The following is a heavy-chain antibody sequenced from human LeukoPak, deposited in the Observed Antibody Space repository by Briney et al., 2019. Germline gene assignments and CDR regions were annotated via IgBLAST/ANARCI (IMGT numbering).Heavy chain of an antibody. CDR3: ASLDGSGSYSTNQHHGDFDY. CDR2: INPNSGGT. V-gene: IGHV1-2*02. CDR1: GYTFTGYH. J-gene: IGHJ4*02. D-gene: IGHD3-10*01. Sequence: ASVKVSCKASGYTFTGYHMHWVRQAPGQGLEWMGWINPNSGGTNYAQKFQGRVTMTRDTSISTAYMELSRLRSDDTAVYYCASLDGSGSYSTNQHHGDFDYWGQGTLVTVSS.